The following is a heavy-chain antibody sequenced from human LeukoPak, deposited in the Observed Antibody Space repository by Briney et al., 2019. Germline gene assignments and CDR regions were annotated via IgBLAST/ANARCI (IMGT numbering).Heavy chain of an antibody. CDR3: ARGGLRYFAR. CDR1: GFTFRSHW. Sequence: GGSLRLSCAASGFTFRSHWMSWVRQAPGRGLEWVANIKQDGSEKYYVDSVKGRFTISRDNAKNSLYLQMNSLRAEDTAVYYCARGGLRYFARWGQGTLVTVSS. CDR2: IKQDGSEK. J-gene: IGHJ1*01. V-gene: IGHV3-7*04. D-gene: IGHD3-9*01.